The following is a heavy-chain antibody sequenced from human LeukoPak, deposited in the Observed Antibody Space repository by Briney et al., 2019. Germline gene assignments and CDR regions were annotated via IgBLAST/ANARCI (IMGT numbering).Heavy chain of an antibody. Sequence: PSETLSLTCTVSGGSISSYYWSWIRQPPGKGLEWIGYIYSSGSTNYNPSLKSRLTISVDASKNQFSLKLSSVTAADTAVYYCAISLEMADSQLDYWGQGTLVTVSS. CDR1: GGSISSYY. D-gene: IGHD5-24*01. V-gene: IGHV4-59*08. CDR3: AISLEMADSQLDY. J-gene: IGHJ4*02. CDR2: IYSSGST.